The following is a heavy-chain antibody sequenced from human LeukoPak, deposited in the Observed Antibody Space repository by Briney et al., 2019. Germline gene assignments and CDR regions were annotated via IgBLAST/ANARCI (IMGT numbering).Heavy chain of an antibody. Sequence: GGSLRLSCAASGFTFSNAWMSWVRQAPGKGLEWVGRIKSKTDGGTTDYAAPVKGRFTISRDDSKNTLYLQMNSLKTEDTAVYYCTKVGGSYYKFFDYWGQGTLVTVSS. V-gene: IGHV3-15*01. J-gene: IGHJ4*02. D-gene: IGHD3-10*01. CDR3: TKVGGSYYKFFDY. CDR1: GFTFSNAW. CDR2: IKSKTDGGTT.